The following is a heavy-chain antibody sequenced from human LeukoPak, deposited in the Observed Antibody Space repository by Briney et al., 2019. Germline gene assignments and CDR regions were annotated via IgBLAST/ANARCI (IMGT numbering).Heavy chain of an antibody. CDR1: GFTFTSSA. D-gene: IGHD3-16*01. J-gene: IGHJ3*02. CDR2: IVVGSGNT. Sequence: SVKVSCKASGFTFTSSAVQWVRQARGQRLEWIGWIVVGSGNTNYAQKFQERVTITRDMSTSTAYMELSSLRSEDTAVYYCARAGMITFGGASPDDAFDIWGQGTMVTVSS. V-gene: IGHV1-58*01. CDR3: ARAGMITFGGASPDDAFDI.